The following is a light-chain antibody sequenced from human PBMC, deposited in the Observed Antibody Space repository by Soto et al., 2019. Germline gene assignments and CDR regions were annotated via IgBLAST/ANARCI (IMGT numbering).Light chain of an antibody. V-gene: IGKV1-5*03. CDR2: KAS. CDR1: QSISSW. CDR3: QQYNSYSRT. Sequence: DIQMTQSPSTLSASVGDRVTITCRASQSISSWLAWYQQKPGKAPKLLLYKASSLESGVPARFSGSGSGTDFTLTISSLQPDDFATYYCQQYNSYSRTFGGGTKVEIK. J-gene: IGKJ4*01.